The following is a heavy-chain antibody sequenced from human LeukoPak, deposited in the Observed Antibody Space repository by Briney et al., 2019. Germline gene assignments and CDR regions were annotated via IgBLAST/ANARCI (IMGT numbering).Heavy chain of an antibody. CDR3: ARGHTAVTRHFDF. CDR2: ISYDGSHK. CDR1: GFTFSTSA. Sequence: PGGSLRLSCAASGFTFSTSAMHWVRQAPGKGLEWVAVISYDGSHKYYADSVKGRFTISRDDAKNLLYLDMNSLRAEDTAVYYCARGHTAVTRHFDFWGQGTLVTVSS. J-gene: IGHJ4*02. D-gene: IGHD4-17*01. V-gene: IGHV3-30*04.